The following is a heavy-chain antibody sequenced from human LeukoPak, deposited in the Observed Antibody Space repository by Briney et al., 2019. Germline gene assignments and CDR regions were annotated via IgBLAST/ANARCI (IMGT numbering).Heavy chain of an antibody. V-gene: IGHV3-7*04. CDR3: ARGDAFSGDH. CDR1: GFTLSNFW. CDR2: IHPEGNEK. Sequence: GGSLRLSCAVSGFTLSNFWMSWVRQAPGRGLEWVANIHPEGNEKYHVESVKGRFTISRDSAKNSLFLQMNGLRVEDTAVYYCARGDAFSGDHWGQGTLVTVSS. J-gene: IGHJ4*02.